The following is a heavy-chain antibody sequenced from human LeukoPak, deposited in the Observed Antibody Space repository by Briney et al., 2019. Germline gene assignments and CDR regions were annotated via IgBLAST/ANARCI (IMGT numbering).Heavy chain of an antibody. CDR1: GGSISSGDYY. V-gene: IGHV4-30-4*08. CDR2: IYYSGST. Sequence: SETLSLTCTVSGGSISSGDYYWSWIRQPPGKGLEWIGYIYYSGSTYYNPSLKSRVTISVDTSQNQFSLKLSSVTAADTAVYYCARSKGRGGYALGSWGQGTLVTVSS. J-gene: IGHJ5*02. CDR3: ARSKGRGGYALGS. D-gene: IGHD5-24*01.